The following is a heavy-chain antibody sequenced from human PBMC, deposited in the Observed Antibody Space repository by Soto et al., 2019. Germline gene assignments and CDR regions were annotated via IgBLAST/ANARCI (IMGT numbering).Heavy chain of an antibody. Sequence: QVRLVESGGGVVQPGRSLRLSCAASGFTFSTYAMHWVRQAPGKGLEWVAVLSFDGTNKFYADSVKGRFTISRDNSKNPLYLQMNSLRAEDTAVYYCARDTVRGGHMGGIDYWGQGTLVTVSS. CDR3: ARDTVRGGHMGGIDY. CDR2: LSFDGTNK. V-gene: IGHV3-30-3*01. D-gene: IGHD3-10*01. CDR1: GFTFSTYA. J-gene: IGHJ4*02.